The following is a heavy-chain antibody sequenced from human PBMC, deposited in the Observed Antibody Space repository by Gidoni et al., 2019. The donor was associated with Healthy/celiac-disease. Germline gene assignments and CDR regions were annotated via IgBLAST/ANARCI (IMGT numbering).Heavy chain of an antibody. D-gene: IGHD4-17*01. V-gene: IGHV1-69*01. CDR2: IIPIFGKA. CDR1: GGTFRSYA. Sequence: QVQLVQSGAEVQKPGSSVKVSCKASGGTFRSYALSWVRLAPVQGLEWMGGIIPIFGKANYAQKCQGRVTITADESTSTAYMELSSLRSEDTAVYYCARVQPLYGGNAPFDYWGQGTLVTVSS. CDR3: ARVQPLYGGNAPFDY. J-gene: IGHJ4*02.